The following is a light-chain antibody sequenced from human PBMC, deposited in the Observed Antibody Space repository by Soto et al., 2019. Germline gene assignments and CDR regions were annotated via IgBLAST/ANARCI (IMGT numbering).Light chain of an antibody. Sequence: DIQMTQSPSTLSGSGGDRVTITCRASQTISSLLAWYQQKPVKAPKLLIYKASTLKSGVPSRFSGSGSGTEFTLTISSLQPDDFATYDCQHYNSYSEAFGQGTKVDIK. CDR2: KAS. V-gene: IGKV1-5*03. J-gene: IGKJ1*01. CDR3: QHYNSYSEA. CDR1: QTISSL.